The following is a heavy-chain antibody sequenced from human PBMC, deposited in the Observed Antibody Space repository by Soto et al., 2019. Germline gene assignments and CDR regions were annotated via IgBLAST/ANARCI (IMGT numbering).Heavy chain of an antibody. CDR1: GYTFTSYG. D-gene: IGHD2-15*01. Sequence: GASVKVSCKASGYTFTSYGISWVRQAPGQGLEWMGWISAYNGNTNYAQKLQGRVTMTTDTSTSTAYMELRSLRSDDTAVYYCARDHLIGYCSGGSCHPVWGQGTLVTVSS. V-gene: IGHV1-18*01. CDR2: ISAYNGNT. CDR3: ARDHLIGYCSGGSCHPV. J-gene: IGHJ4*02.